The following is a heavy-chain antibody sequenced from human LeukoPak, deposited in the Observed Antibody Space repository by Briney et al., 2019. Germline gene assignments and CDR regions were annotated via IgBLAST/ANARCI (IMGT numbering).Heavy chain of an antibody. CDR1: GFTVSSNY. CDR3: ARDFPTVTTAGAFDI. V-gene: IGHV3-66*01. J-gene: IGHJ3*02. D-gene: IGHD4-17*01. CDR2: IYSGGST. Sequence: QPGGSLRLSCAASGFTVSSNYMSWVRQAPGKGLEWVSVIYSGGSTYYADSVKGRFTISRDNAKNSLYLQMNSLRAEDTAVYYCARDFPTVTTAGAFDIWAKGQWSPSLQ.